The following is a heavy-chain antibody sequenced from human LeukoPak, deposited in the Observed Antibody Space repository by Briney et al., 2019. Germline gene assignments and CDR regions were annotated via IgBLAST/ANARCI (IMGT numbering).Heavy chain of an antibody. CDR2: IYTSGST. V-gene: IGHV4-4*07. D-gene: IGHD3-22*01. J-gene: IGHJ4*02. CDR1: GGSISSYY. CDR3: ARGSSGYYPPDFDY. Sequence: SETLSLTCTFSGGSISSYYWSWIRQPAGKGLEWIGRIYTSGSTNYNPSLKSRVTMSVDTSKNQFSLKLSSVTAVDTAVYYCARGSSGYYPPDFDYWGQGTLVTVSS.